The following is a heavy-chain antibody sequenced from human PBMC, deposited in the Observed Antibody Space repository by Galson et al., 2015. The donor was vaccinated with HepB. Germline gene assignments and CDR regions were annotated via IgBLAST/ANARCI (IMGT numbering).Heavy chain of an antibody. CDR1: GFTVSSNY. CDR3: ARAASSGSYYFDY. Sequence: SLRLSCAASGFTVSSNYITWVRQAPGKGLEWVSTLYRGGSTYYADSVKGRFTISRDNSKNTLFLQMNSLRAEDTAVYYCARAASSGSYYFDYWGQGTLVTVSS. CDR2: LYRGGST. V-gene: IGHV3-66*01. J-gene: IGHJ4*02. D-gene: IGHD6-19*01.